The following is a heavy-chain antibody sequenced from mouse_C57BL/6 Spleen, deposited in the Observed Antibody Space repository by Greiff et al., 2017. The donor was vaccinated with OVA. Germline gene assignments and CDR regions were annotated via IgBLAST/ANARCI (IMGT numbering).Heavy chain of an antibody. CDR2: IDPSDSYT. D-gene: IGHD2-3*01. CDR1: GYTFTSYW. V-gene: IGHV1-69*01. CDR3: ARVVYDGYYGFAY. Sequence: QVHVKQPGAELVMPGASVKLSCKASGYTFTSYWMHWVKQRPGQGLEWIGEIDPSDSYTNYNQKFKGKSTLTVDKSSSTAYMQLSSLTSEDSAVYYCARVVYDGYYGFAYWGQGTLVTVSA. J-gene: IGHJ3*01.